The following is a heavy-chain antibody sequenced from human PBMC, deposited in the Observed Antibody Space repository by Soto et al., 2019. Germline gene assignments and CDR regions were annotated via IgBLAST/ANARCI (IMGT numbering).Heavy chain of an antibody. Sequence: EVQLLESGGGLVQPGGSLRLSCAASGFTFSNYAMSWVRQAPGKGLEWVSTISGSGVRTYYADSVKGRFTFSRDNSKNTLYLQMNSLSAEDTAVYYCAFPRGGGFSLPFDYWGQGTLVTVSS. V-gene: IGHV3-23*01. CDR3: AFPRGGGFSLPFDY. CDR2: ISGSGVRT. J-gene: IGHJ4*02. D-gene: IGHD1-26*01. CDR1: GFTFSNYA.